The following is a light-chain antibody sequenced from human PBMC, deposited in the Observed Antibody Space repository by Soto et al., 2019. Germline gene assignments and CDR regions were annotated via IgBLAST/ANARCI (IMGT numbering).Light chain of an antibody. CDR3: QQYGSSGT. V-gene: IGKV3-20*01. CDR2: GAS. Sequence: ENVLTQSPGNLSLSPGERATLSCRASQSVSNNYLAWYQQKPGQAPRLLIYGASNRATGIPDRFSGSGSGTDFTLTISRLEPEDFAVYYCQQYGSSGTFGQGTKVDIK. CDR1: QSVSNNY. J-gene: IGKJ1*01.